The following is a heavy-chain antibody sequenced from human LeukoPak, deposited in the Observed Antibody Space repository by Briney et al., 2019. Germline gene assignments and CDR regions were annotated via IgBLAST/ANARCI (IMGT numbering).Heavy chain of an antibody. CDR1: GYTFTSYG. D-gene: IGHD2-2*01. J-gene: IGHJ5*02. V-gene: IGHV1-18*01. CDR3: AKGGVGCSSTSCYNWFDP. CDR2: ISAYNGNT. Sequence: ASVKVSCKASGYTFTSYGISWVRQAPGQELEWMGWISAYNGNTNYAQKLQGRVTMTTDTSTSTAYMELRSLRSDDTAVYYCAKGGVGCSSTSCYNWFDPWGQGTLVTVSS.